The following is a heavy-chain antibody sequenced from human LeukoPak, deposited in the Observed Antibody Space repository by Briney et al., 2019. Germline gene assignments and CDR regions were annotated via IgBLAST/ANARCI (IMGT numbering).Heavy chain of an antibody. CDR2: ISSDGHNK. V-gene: IGHV3-30-3*01. CDR1: GFTFSDYS. CDR3: ARERYFAFDY. D-gene: IGHD3-9*01. Sequence: GRSLRLSCVASGFTFSDYSMDWVRQAPGKGLEWVAFISSDGHNKDYADSVKGRFTISRDNSKNTVYLQMDSLRPGDTAIFYCARERYFAFDYWGQGNLVTVSS. J-gene: IGHJ4*02.